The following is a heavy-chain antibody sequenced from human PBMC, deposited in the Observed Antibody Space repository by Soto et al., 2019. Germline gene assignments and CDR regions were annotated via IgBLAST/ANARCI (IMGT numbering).Heavy chain of an antibody. CDR3: AAGVWFGELLYSDY. D-gene: IGHD3-10*01. V-gene: IGHV1-58*02. CDR1: GFTFTSSA. CDR2: IVVGSGNT. Sequence: EASVKVSCKASGFTFTSSAMQWVRQARGQRLEWIGWIVVGSGNTNYAQKFQERVTITRDMSTSTAYMELSSLRSEDTAVYYCAAGVWFGELLYSDYWGQGTLVTVSS. J-gene: IGHJ4*02.